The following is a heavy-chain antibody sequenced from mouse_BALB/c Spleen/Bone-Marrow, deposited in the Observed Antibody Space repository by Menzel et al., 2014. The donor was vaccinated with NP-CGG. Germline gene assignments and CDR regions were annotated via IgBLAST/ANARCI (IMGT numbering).Heavy chain of an antibody. J-gene: IGHJ3*01. D-gene: IGHD1-1*01. CDR1: GFTFSDYY. V-gene: IGHV5-4*02. CDR2: ISDGGSYT. Sequence: EVKVVESGGGLVKPGGSLKLSRAASGFTFSDYYMYWVRQTPEKRLEWVATISDGGSYTYYPDSVKGRFTISRDNAKNNLYLQMSSLKSEDTAMYYCANYYGSTWFAYWGQGTLVTVSA. CDR3: ANYYGSTWFAY.